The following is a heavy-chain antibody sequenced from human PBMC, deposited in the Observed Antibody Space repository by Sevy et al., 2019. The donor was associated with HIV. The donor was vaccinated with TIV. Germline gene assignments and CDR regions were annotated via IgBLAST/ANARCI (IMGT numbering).Heavy chain of an antibody. CDR2: ISGSGGTT. CDR3: AKDIGMATIRYDGFYI. D-gene: IGHD5-12*01. J-gene: IGHJ3*02. V-gene: IGHV3-23*01. Sequence: GGSLRLSCAASGLTFSSYAMNWVRQAPGKGLEWVSAISGSGGTTYYADSVKGRFAISRDNSKNTLYLQMSSLRAEDTVLYYCAKDIGMATIRYDGFYIWGQGTMVTVS. CDR1: GLTFSSYA.